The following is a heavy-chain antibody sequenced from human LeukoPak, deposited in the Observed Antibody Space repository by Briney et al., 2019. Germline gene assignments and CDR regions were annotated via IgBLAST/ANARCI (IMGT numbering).Heavy chain of an antibody. D-gene: IGHD4-17*01. J-gene: IGHJ1*01. CDR2: INPSGGST. V-gene: IGHV1-46*01. CDR1: GYTFTSYY. CDR3: ARAVEALAVTTYFQH. Sequence: ASVKVSCKASGYTFTSYYMHWVRQAPGQGLEWMGIINPSGGSTSYAQKFQGRVTMTGDTSTSTVYMELSSLRSEDTAVYYCARAVEALAVTTYFQHWGQGTLVTVSS.